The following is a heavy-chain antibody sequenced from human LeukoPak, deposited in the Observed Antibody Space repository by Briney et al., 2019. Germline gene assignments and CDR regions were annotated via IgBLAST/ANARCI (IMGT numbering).Heavy chain of an antibody. CDR3: ARQPGYYDSSGFLDAFDI. CDR1: GYSFTSYW. J-gene: IGHJ3*02. CDR2: IYPGDSDT. V-gene: IGHV5-51*01. D-gene: IGHD3-22*01. Sequence: GESLKISCKGSGYSFTSYWIGWVRQMPGKGLDWMGIIYPGDSDTRYSPSFQGQVTISADKSISTAYLQWSSLKASDTAMYYCARQPGYYDSSGFLDAFDIWGQGTMVTVSS.